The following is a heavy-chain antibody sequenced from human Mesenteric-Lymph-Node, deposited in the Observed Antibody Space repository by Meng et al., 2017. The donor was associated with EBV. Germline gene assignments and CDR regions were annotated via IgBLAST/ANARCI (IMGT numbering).Heavy chain of an antibody. CDR2: IRSKANSYAT. D-gene: IGHD4-17*01. J-gene: IGHJ4*02. CDR1: GFTFSGSA. CDR3: TNNLDYGDYEATPDY. Sequence: GRGVESGGSLVQPGGSLKLSCAASGFTFSGSAMHWVRQASGKGLEWVGRIRSKANSYATAYAASVKGRFTISRDDSKNTAYLQMNSLKTEDTAVYYCTNNLDYGDYEATPDYWGQGTLVTVSS. V-gene: IGHV3-73*02.